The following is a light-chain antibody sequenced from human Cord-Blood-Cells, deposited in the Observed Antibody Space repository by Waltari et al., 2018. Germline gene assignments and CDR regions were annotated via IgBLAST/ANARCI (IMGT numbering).Light chain of an antibody. CDR3: CSYAGSSYV. Sequence: QSALTQPASVSGSAGQSITISCTGTSSDVGSYNLVSWYQQHPGKAPKLMSYEGSKRPSGVSNRFSGSKSGNTASLTISGLQAEDEADYYCCSYAGSSYVFGTGTKVTVL. V-gene: IGLV2-23*01. CDR1: SSDVGSYNL. CDR2: EGS. J-gene: IGLJ1*01.